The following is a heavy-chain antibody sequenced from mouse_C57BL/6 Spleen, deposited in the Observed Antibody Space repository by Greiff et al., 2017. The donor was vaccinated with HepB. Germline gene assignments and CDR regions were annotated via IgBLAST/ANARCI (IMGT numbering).Heavy chain of an antibody. CDR2: IYPGSGST. CDR1: GYTFTSYW. Sequence: VKLQQPGAELVKPGASVKMSCKASGYTFTSYWITWVKQRPGQGLEWIGDIYPGSGSTNYNEKFKSKATLTVDTSSSTAYMQLSSLTSEDSAVYYCARWNSNFYYYAMDYWGQGTSVTVSS. V-gene: IGHV1-55*01. CDR3: ARWNSNFYYYAMDY. D-gene: IGHD2-5*01. J-gene: IGHJ4*01.